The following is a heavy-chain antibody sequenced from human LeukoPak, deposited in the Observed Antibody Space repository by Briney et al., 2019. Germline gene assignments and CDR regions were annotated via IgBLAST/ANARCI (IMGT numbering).Heavy chain of an antibody. J-gene: IGHJ2*01. CDR1: GFTFSSYA. D-gene: IGHD3-10*01. V-gene: IGHV3-23*01. Sequence: GGSLRLSCAASGFTFSSYAMSWVRQAPGKGLEWVSAISGSGGSTYYADSVKGRFTISRDNSKNTLSLQMNSLKAEDTAVYYCAKDLGGSGSPYWYFDLWGRGTLVTVSS. CDR3: AKDLGGSGSPYWYFDL. CDR2: ISGSGGST.